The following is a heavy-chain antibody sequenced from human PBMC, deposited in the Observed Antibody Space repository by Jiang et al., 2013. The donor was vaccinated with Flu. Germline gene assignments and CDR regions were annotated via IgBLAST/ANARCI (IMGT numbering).Heavy chain of an antibody. Sequence: GLVKPSETLSLTCNVSGGSISGYYWSWIRQPPGRGLEWIGNIHYTGNTKFNPSLESRVTMSVDESKKQFSLKLNSVTAADTAVYYCTRGGGWQPINWGQGSLVAVSS. D-gene: IGHD2-15*01. CDR2: IHYTGNT. J-gene: IGHJ4*02. CDR3: TRGGGWQPIN. V-gene: IGHV4-59*01. CDR1: GGSISGYY.